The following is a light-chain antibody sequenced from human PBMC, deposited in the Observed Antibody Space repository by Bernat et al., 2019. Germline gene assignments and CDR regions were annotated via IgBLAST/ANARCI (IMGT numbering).Light chain of an antibody. CDR3: SAWDSSLSALV. CDR2: RNN. CDR1: SNNVGNQG. V-gene: IGLV10-54*04. J-gene: IGLJ3*02. Sequence: QAGLTQPPSVSKGLRQTATLTCTGNSNNVGNQGAAWLQQHQGHPPKLLSYRNNNRPSGISERFSASRSGNTASLTITGLQPEDEADYYCSAWDSSLSALVFGGETKLTVL.